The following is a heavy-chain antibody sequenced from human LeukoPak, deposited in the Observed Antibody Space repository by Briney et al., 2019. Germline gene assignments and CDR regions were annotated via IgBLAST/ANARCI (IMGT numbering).Heavy chain of an antibody. D-gene: IGHD6-13*01. CDR3: ARDPASSGWYPYNWFDP. CDR1: GYTFTSYG. Sequence: ASVKVSCKASGYTFTSYGISWVRQAPGQGLEWMGIINPSGGSTSYAQKFQGRVTMTRDMSTSTVYMELSSLRSEDTAVYYCARDPASSGWYPYNWFDPWGQGTLVTVSS. V-gene: IGHV1-46*01. J-gene: IGHJ5*02. CDR2: INPSGGST.